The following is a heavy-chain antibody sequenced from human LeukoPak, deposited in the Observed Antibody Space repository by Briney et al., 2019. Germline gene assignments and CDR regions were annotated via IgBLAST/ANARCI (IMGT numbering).Heavy chain of an antibody. Sequence: ASVKVSCKVSGYTLTELSMHWVRQTPGKGLEWMGGFDPEDGETIYAQKFQGRVTMTEDTSTDTAYMELSSLRSEDTAVYYCATVKTAYNWNSGAFDIWGQGTMVTVSS. V-gene: IGHV1-24*01. CDR3: ATVKTAYNWNSGAFDI. CDR2: FDPEDGET. J-gene: IGHJ3*02. D-gene: IGHD1-1*01. CDR1: GYTLTELS.